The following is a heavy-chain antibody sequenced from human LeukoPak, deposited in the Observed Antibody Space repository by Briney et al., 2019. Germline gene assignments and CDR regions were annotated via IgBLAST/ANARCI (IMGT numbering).Heavy chain of an antibody. CDR1: GFTVSTTL. Sequence: GGSLRLTCTVSGFTVSTTLMDWVRQAPGKGLEWVSSISSSSSYIYYADSVKGRFTISRDNAKNSLDLQMNSLRAEDTAVYYCARERQLDGGWFDPWGQGTLVTVSS. D-gene: IGHD6-13*01. CDR2: ISSSSSYI. V-gene: IGHV3-21*01. CDR3: ARERQLDGGWFDP. J-gene: IGHJ5*02.